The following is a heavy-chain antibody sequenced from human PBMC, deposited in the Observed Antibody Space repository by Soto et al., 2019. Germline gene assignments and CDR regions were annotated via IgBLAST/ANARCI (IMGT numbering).Heavy chain of an antibody. CDR3: AREYYYDSSSFWDTFDP. CDR1: GFTFSSYG. J-gene: IGHJ5*02. D-gene: IGHD3-22*01. Sequence: ALRLSCAASGFTFSSYGMHWVRQAPGKGLEWVAVIWYDGSNKYYADSVKGRFTISRDNSKNTLYLQMNSLRAEGTAVYYCAREYYYDSSSFWDTFDPWGQGTLVTVS. CDR2: IWYDGSNK. V-gene: IGHV3-33*01.